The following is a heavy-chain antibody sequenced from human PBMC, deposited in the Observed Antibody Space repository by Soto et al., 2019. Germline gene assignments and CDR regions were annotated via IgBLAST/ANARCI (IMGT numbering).Heavy chain of an antibody. Sequence: EVQLVESGGGLVQPGESLRLSCAASGFTFSSYWMHWVRQAPGKGLVWVSRINSDGSTRSYADSVKGRFTISRDNAKNTLYLQMNNLSAEDTAVYYCVRVGTGNWYFDLWGRDTLVTVSS. CDR2: INSDGSTR. CDR1: GFTFSSYW. V-gene: IGHV3-74*01. CDR3: VRVGTGNWYFDL. J-gene: IGHJ2*01. D-gene: IGHD1-1*01.